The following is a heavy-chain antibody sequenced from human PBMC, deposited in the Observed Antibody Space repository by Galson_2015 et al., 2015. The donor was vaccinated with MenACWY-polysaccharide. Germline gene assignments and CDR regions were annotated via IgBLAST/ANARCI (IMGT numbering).Heavy chain of an antibody. Sequence: TLSLTCTVSGDSITSGGYFWSWIRQHPGKGLEWIASISYDGGTYYNPSLKSRVTISVDTPNNQFSLKLNSVTAADTAVYYCARGGGAVSNRNWFDPWGQGTLVTVSS. CDR3: ARGGGAVSNRNWFDP. CDR2: ISYDGGT. CDR1: GDSITSGGYF. V-gene: IGHV4-31*03. D-gene: IGHD3-16*01. J-gene: IGHJ5*02.